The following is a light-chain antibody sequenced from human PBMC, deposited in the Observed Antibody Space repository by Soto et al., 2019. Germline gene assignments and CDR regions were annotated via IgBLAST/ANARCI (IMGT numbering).Light chain of an antibody. CDR3: QQYNNWPPIT. V-gene: IGKV3-15*01. CDR1: QSVSTN. J-gene: IGKJ5*01. Sequence: ETIVAQSPATLSLSAGERATLSCRASQSVSTNLAWYQQKPGQAPRLLISGATTRATDTPARFSGSGSGTEVTLTISSLQSEDFAIYYCQQYNNWPPITLGQGTRLEMK. CDR2: GAT.